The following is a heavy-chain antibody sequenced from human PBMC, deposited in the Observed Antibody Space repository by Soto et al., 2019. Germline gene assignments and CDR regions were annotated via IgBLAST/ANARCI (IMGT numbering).Heavy chain of an antibody. V-gene: IGHV1-69*02. J-gene: IGHJ4*02. CDR1: GGTFSSYT. CDR2: IIPILGIA. Sequence: SVKVSCKASGGTFSSYTISWVRQAPGQGLEWMGRIIPILGIANYAQKFQGRVTITADKSTSTAYMELSSLRSEDTAVYYCARGLWSSGYYYLDYWGQGTLVTVSS. D-gene: IGHD3-22*01. CDR3: ARGLWSSGYYYLDY.